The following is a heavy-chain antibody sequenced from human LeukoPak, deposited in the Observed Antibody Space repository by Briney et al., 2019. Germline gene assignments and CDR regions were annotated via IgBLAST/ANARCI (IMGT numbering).Heavy chain of an antibody. CDR1: GFTLSDYT. D-gene: IGHD4-17*01. CDR2: ITSTSGYI. CDR3: ARDSLNYGDYAFDI. J-gene: IGHJ3*02. Sequence: GGSLRLSCAASGFTLSDYTMSWVRQTPEKGLEWVSSITSTSGYIYYADSVKGRFTISRDNAKNSLYLQMNSLRAGDTAVYYCARDSLNYGDYAFDIWGQGTMVTVSS. V-gene: IGHV3-21*01.